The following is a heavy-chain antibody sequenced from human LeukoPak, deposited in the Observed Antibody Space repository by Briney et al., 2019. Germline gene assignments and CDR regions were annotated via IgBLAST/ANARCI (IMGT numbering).Heavy chain of an antibody. J-gene: IGHJ3*02. D-gene: IGHD3-9*01. CDR2: ISYDGSNK. CDR3: ARNILTGYKRLGAFDI. CDR1: GFTFSSYA. V-gene: IGHV3-30*04. Sequence: GGSLRLSCAASGFTFSSYAMHWVRQAPGKGLEWVAVISYDGSNKYYADSVKGRFTISRDNSKNTLYLQMNSLRAEDTAVYYFARNILTGYKRLGAFDIWGQGTMVTVSS.